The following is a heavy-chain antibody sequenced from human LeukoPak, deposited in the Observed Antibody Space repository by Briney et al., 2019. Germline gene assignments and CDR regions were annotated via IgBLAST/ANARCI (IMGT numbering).Heavy chain of an antibody. V-gene: IGHV4-59*05. CDR1: GDSISSYY. D-gene: IGHD5-24*01. CDR3: ARHGRDGYNYGPVVYY. CDR2: MYYRGST. Sequence: PSETLSLTCTVSGDSISSYYWSWIRQPPGKGLEWIGSMYYRGSTYYNPSLKSRVTLSVDTPKNQFSLKLSSVTAADTAVYYCARHGRDGYNYGPVVYYWGQGTLVTVSS. J-gene: IGHJ4*02.